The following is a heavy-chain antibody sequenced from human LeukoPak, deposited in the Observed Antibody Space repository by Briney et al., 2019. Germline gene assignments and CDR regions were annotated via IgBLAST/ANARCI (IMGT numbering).Heavy chain of an antibody. J-gene: IGHJ4*02. D-gene: IGHD4-23*01. CDR2: ISWNSGSI. CDR3: AKDKHLGVVKGGYFDY. CDR1: GVTFDDYA. Sequence: GGSLRLSCAATGVTFDDYAMHLVRQAPGKGLEWVSGISWNSGSIGYADSVKGRFTISRDNAKNSLYLQMNSLRAEDTALYYCAKDKHLGVVKGGYFDYWGQGTLVTVSS. V-gene: IGHV3-9*01.